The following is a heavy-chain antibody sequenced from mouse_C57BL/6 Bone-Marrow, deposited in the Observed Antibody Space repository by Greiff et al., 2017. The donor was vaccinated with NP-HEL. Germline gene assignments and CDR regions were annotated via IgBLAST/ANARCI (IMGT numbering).Heavy chain of an antibody. CDR3: ANLYYYGSGEY. CDR2: IYPRSGNT. J-gene: IGHJ2*01. V-gene: IGHV1-81*01. Sequence: VQLQESGAELARPGASVKLSCKASGYTFTSYGISWVKQRSGQGLEWIGEIYPRSGNTYYNEKFKGKATLTADKSSSTAYMELRSLTSEDSAVYFCANLYYYGSGEYWGQGTTLTVSS. D-gene: IGHD1-1*01. CDR1: GYTFTSYG.